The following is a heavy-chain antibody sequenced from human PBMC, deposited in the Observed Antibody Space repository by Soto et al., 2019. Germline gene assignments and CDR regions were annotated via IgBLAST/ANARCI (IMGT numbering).Heavy chain of an antibody. J-gene: IGHJ4*02. CDR1: GFPFSNHA. Sequence: GGSLRLSCGASGFPFSNHAMSWVRQAPGKGLEWGCGISDGGDLIYYADSVKGRFSMSRDNSENMLYLQMTNLRAEDTAIYFCAKRQVTGLAAKYFDFWGQGTLVTVSS. D-gene: IGHD2-15*01. V-gene: IGHV3-23*01. CDR3: AKRQVTGLAAKYFDF. CDR2: ISDGGDLI.